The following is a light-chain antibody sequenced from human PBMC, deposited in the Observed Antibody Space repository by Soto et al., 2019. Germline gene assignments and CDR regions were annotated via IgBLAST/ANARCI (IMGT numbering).Light chain of an antibody. J-gene: IGKJ1*01. Sequence: DIQLTQSPSTLSTSVGDRVTISCRASQSISSWLAWYQQKPGKAPKPLIYNTSNLASGVPPRFGGSGSGTEFTLPISSLQPDDFAAYYCQYWSDYCWTFGQGTKVEIK. CDR2: NTS. CDR3: QYWSDYCWT. V-gene: IGKV1-5*03. CDR1: QSISSW.